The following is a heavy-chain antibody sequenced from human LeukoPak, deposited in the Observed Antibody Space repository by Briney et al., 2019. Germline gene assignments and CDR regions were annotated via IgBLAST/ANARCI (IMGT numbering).Heavy chain of an antibody. J-gene: IGHJ4*02. Sequence: PSETLSLTCTVSGGSISSGGYSWSWIRQHPGKGLEWIGFLSYSGSTYYNPSLRTRVTTSVDTSKNQFSLKLSSVTAADTAVYYCARGGDFGDYWGQGTLVTVSS. V-gene: IGHV4-31*03. CDR1: GGSISSGGYS. CDR2: LSYSGST. CDR3: ARGGDFGDY. D-gene: IGHD3-10*01.